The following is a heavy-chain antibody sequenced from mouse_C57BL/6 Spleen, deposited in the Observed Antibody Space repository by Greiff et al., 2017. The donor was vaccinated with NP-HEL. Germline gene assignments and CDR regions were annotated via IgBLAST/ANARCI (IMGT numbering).Heavy chain of an antibody. Sequence: EVQLVESGPGLVKPSQSLSLTCPVTGYSITSGYYWNWIRQFPGNKLEWMGYISYDGSNNYNPSLKNRISITRDTSKNQFFLKLNSVTTEDTSTYYCARGLYPYYAMDYWGQGTSVTVSS. J-gene: IGHJ4*01. D-gene: IGHD1-2*01. CDR3: ARGLYPYYAMDY. V-gene: IGHV3-6*01. CDR1: GYSITSGYY. CDR2: ISYDGSN.